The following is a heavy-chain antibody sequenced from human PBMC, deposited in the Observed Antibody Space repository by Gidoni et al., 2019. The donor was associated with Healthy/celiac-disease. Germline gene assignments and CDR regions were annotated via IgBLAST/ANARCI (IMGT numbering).Heavy chain of an antibody. CDR2: ISSSSRYI. CDR1: GFTFSSYS. D-gene: IGHD2-8*01. CDR3: ARDQGPMAPLDY. V-gene: IGHV3-21*01. Sequence: EVQLVESGGGMVTPGGSLRLSCAASGFTFSSYSMNWVRQAPGKGLAWVSSISSSSRYIYYADSVKGRFTISRDNAKNSLYLQMNSLRAEDTAVDYCARDQGPMAPLDYWGQGTLVTVSS. J-gene: IGHJ4*02.